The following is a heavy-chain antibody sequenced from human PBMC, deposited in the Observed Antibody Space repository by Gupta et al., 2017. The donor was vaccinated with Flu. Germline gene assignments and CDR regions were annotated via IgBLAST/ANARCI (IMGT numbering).Heavy chain of an antibody. CDR1: GFTFDDYT. V-gene: IGHV3-23*01. CDR3: VKDEKPDNSWLIDY. CDR2: IYAAGTT. D-gene: IGHD6-13*01. Sequence: EVQLLESGGGLVHPGGSLRLSCVASGFTFDDYTVSWVRQAPGKGLEWLSSIYAAGTTFYTDSVKGRFTISRDNSQNTLYLQMNSLRVEDTAVYYCVKDEKPDNSWLIDYWGQGTLVTVTS. J-gene: IGHJ4*02.